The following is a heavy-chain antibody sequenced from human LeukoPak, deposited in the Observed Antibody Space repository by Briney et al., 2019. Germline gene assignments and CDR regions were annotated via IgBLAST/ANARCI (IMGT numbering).Heavy chain of an antibody. Sequence: GGSLRLSCAASGFTVSSNYMSWVRQAPGKGLEWVSVIYSGGSTYYADSVKGRFTISRDNSKNTLYLQMNSLRAEDTAVYYCASSGYSSSWDFDYWGQGTLVAVSS. V-gene: IGHV3-53*01. CDR3: ASSGYSSSWDFDY. J-gene: IGHJ4*02. CDR1: GFTVSSNY. CDR2: IYSGGST. D-gene: IGHD6-13*01.